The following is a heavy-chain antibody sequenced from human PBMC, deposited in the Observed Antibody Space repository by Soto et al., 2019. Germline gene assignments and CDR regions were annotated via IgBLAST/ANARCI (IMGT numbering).Heavy chain of an antibody. J-gene: IGHJ6*01. CDR2: IYYSGST. CDR3: ARPGIAVAGTDYYYGMDV. D-gene: IGHD6-19*01. CDR1: GGSISSSSYY. V-gene: IGHV4-39*01. Sequence: QLQLQESCPGLVKPSETLSLTCTVSGGSISSSSYYWGWIRQPPGKGLEWIGSIYYSGSTYYNPSLKSRVTISVDTSKNQFSLKLSSVTAADTAVYYCARPGIAVAGTDYYYGMDVW.